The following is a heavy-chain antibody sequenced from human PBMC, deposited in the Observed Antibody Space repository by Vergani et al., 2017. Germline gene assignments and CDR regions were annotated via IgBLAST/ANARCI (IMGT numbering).Heavy chain of an antibody. CDR1: GFTFSSYG. CDR3: AIESDSYGFFDY. V-gene: IGHV3-33*01. Sequence: QVQLVESGGGVVQPGRSLRLSCAASGFTFSSYGMHWVRQAPGKGLEWVAVIWYDGSNKYYADSVKGRFTISRDNSKNTLYLQMNSLRAEDTAVYYCAIESDSYGFFDYWGQGTLVTVSS. CDR2: IWYDGSNK. J-gene: IGHJ4*02. D-gene: IGHD5-18*01.